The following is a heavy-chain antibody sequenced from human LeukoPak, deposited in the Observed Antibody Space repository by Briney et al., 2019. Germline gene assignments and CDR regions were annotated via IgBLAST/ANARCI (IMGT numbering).Heavy chain of an antibody. J-gene: IGHJ4*02. D-gene: IGHD2-2*01. CDR2: ISGGGGST. V-gene: IGHV3-23*01. CDR3: AREAAMFDY. Sequence: GGSLRLSCVASGFTFSNAWMSWVRQAPGKGLEWVSAISGGGGSTYYADSVKGRFTISRDNSKNTLYLQMNSLRADDTALYYCAREAAMFDYWGQGTLVTVSS. CDR1: GFTFSNAW.